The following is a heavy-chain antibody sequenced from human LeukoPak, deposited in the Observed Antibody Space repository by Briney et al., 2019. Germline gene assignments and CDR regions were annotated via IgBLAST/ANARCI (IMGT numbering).Heavy chain of an antibody. CDR3: PKSSRLCHAFDI. Sequence: GGSLRLSCGASGFTFSSCGMHWVRQAPGKGLEGVACIRYDGSNKYYADSVKGRFTISRDNSRNTLYLQMNSLRAENTALYSCPKSSRLCHAFDIWGQEKKVTASS. CDR1: GFTFSSCG. CDR2: IRYDGSNK. V-gene: IGHV3-30*02. D-gene: IGHD2-21*01. J-gene: IGHJ3*02.